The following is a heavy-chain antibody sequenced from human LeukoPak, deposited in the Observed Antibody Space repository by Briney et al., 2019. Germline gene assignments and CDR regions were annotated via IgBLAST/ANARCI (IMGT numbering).Heavy chain of an antibody. CDR2: INPNSGDT. V-gene: IGHV1-2*02. J-gene: IGHJ4*02. CDR3: AKAYSGSYLFGS. CDR1: GYTFTGYY. D-gene: IGHD1-26*01. Sequence: ASVKVSCKASGYTFTGYYMHWVRQAPGQGLEWMGWINPNSGDTNYAQKFQGRVTMTRDTSISTAYMELSRLRSDDTAVYSCAKAYSGSYLFGSWGQGTLVTVSS.